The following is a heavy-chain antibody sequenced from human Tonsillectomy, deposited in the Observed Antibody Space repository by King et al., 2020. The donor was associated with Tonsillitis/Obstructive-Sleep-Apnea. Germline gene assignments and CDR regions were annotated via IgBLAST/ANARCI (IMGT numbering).Heavy chain of an antibody. V-gene: IGHV3-72*01. CDR2: TRNKARSYTT. D-gene: IGHD4-11*01. CDR3: AKTYTVGIYWYFDL. CDR1: GFMFSDHY. Sequence: VQLVESGGGLVQPGGSLRLSCVASGFMFSDHYMDWVRQAPGKGLEWIARTRNKARSYTTEYAASVKGRFTISRDNSENSLYLQMNSLETEDTAVYYCAKTYTVGIYWYFDLWGRGALVTVSS. J-gene: IGHJ2*01.